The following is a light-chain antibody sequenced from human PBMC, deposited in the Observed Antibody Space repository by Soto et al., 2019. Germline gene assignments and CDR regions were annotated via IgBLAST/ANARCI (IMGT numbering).Light chain of an antibody. J-gene: IGLJ2*01. CDR2: VGTGGIVG. CDR1: SGYSNYK. Sequence: QSVLTQPPSASASLGASVTLTCTLSSGYSNYKVDWYQQRPGKGPRFVMRVGTGGIVGSKGGGIPDRFSVSGSGLNRYLTIENIQEEDESDYHCGADHGSGSNCVQVFGGGTKLTVL. CDR3: GADHGSGSNCVQV. V-gene: IGLV9-49*01.